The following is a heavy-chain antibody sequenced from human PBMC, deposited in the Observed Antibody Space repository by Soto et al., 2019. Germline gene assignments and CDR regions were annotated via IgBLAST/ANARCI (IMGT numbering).Heavy chain of an antibody. CDR1: GFTFSDYY. CDR3: VRVRVLEWSHYYYYMDV. Sequence: QVQLVESGGGLVKPGGSMRLSCAASGFTFSDYYMSWIRQAPGKGLEWVSYISSSGSTIYYADSVKGRFTISRDNAKNSLYLQMNSLRAEDTAVYYCVRVRVLEWSHYYYYMDVWGKETTVTVSS. CDR2: ISSSGSTI. D-gene: IGHD3-3*01. V-gene: IGHV3-11*01. J-gene: IGHJ6*03.